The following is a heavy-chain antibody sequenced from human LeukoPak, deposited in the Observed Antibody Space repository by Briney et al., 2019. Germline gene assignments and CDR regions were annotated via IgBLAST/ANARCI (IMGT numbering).Heavy chain of an antibody. Sequence: PGGSLRLSCAASGFTFSYYEMNWVRQALGKGLEWVSYISNSGATIYYADSVKGRFTISRDNAKSSLFLQMNSLRAEDTGVYYCARATFSSSGHSYWGQGTLVTVSS. CDR3: ARATFSSSGHSY. CDR2: ISNSGATI. V-gene: IGHV3-48*03. D-gene: IGHD6-13*01. J-gene: IGHJ4*02. CDR1: GFTFSYYE.